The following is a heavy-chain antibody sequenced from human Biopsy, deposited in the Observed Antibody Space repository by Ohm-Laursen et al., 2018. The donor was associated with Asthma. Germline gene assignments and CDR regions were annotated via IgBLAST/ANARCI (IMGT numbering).Heavy chain of an antibody. CDR2: HDHEEGGT. V-gene: IGHV1-24*01. Sequence: ASVSVSCPISGYSLTDLSMHWVRQAPGEGIEWMGGHDHEEGGTVNARRFQGRVTMNENTSTDTAYMELSSLSSDETAVYYCASDFPKDYVRYNFQFWGQGTLVTVSS. D-gene: IGHD4-17*01. J-gene: IGHJ4*02. CDR1: GYSLTDLS. CDR3: ASDFPKDYVRYNFQF.